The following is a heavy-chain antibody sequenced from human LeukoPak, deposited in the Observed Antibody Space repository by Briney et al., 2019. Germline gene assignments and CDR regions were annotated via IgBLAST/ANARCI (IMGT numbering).Heavy chain of an antibody. CDR1: GFTFSSYS. CDR3: ATDGSGGYCRGGDCYPGAFDI. V-gene: IGHV3-48*04. D-gene: IGHD2-15*01. Sequence: GGSLRLSCAASGFTFSSYSMNWVRRAPGKGLEWVSYISSSSSTIYYADSVKGRFTISRDNAKNSLYMQMNSLRAEDTAVYYCATDGSGGYCRGGDCYPGAFDIWGQGTMVTVSS. CDR2: ISSSSSTI. J-gene: IGHJ3*02.